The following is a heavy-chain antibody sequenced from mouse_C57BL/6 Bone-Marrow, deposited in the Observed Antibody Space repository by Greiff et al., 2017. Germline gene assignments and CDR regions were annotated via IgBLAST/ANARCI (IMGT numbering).Heavy chain of an antibody. CDR1: GYTFTSYG. D-gene: IGHD1-1*01. Sequence: VKLQQSGAELARPGASVKLSCKASGYTFTSYGISWVKQRTGQGLEWIGEIYPRSGNTYYNEKFKGKATLTADKSSSTAYMELRSLTSEDSAVYFCARRFTTVVATNFDYWGQGTTLTVSS. CDR2: IYPRSGNT. J-gene: IGHJ2*01. V-gene: IGHV1-81*01. CDR3: ARRFTTVVATNFDY.